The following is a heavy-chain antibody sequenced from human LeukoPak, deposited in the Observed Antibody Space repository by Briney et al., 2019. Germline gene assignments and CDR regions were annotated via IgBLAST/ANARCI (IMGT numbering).Heavy chain of an antibody. CDR1: GYTFTSYD. D-gene: IGHD2-2*02. CDR2: MNPNSGNT. CDR3: ARDYPNLDIVVVPAAIRGNAFDI. J-gene: IGHJ3*02. V-gene: IGHV1-8*03. Sequence: GASVKVSCKASGYTFTSYDINWVRQATGQGLEWMGWMNPNSGNTGYAQKFQGRVTITRNTSISTAYMELRSLRSDDTAVYYCARDYPNLDIVVVPAAIRGNAFDIWGQGTMVTVSS.